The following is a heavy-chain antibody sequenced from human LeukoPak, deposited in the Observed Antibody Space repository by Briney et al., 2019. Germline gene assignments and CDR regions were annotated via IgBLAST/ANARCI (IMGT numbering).Heavy chain of an antibody. CDR1: GGSVSSSSYY. V-gene: IGHV4-39*07. J-gene: IGHJ4*02. CDR3: ARNQYGSGSPLFDY. D-gene: IGHD3-10*01. CDR2: IYYSGST. Sequence: SETLSLTCTVSGGSVSSSSYYWGWIRQPPGKGLEWIGSIYYSGSTYYNPSLKSRVTISVDTSKNQFSLKLSSVPAADTAVYYCARNQYGSGSPLFDYWGQGTLVTVSS.